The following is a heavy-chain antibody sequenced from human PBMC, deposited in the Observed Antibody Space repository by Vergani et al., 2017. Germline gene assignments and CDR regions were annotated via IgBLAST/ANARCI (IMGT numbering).Heavy chain of an antibody. D-gene: IGHD2-15*01. CDR2: IIPSLATT. CDR1: GGTFSSYA. V-gene: IGHV1-69*11. Sequence: QVQLVQSGAEVKKPGSSVKVSCKASGGTFSSYALNWVRQAPGQGLKWMGSIIPSLATTIYAQKFQGRVTITADESTSTAYMELSSLKSEDTAVFYCARATCSGGSCYRGFEYWGQGSLITVSS. CDR3: ARATCSGGSCYRGFEY. J-gene: IGHJ4*02.